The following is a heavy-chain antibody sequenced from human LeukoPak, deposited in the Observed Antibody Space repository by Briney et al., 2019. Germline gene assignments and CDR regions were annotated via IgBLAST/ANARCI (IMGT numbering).Heavy chain of an antibody. J-gene: IGHJ4*02. CDR2: ISYDGSNK. D-gene: IGHD2-15*01. CDR3: ARSLCSGGSCYSGPFDY. CDR1: GFTFSSYA. Sequence: GGSLRLSCAASGFTFSSYAMHWVRQAPGKGLEWVAVISYDGSNKYYADSVKGRFTISRDNSKNTLYLQMNSLRAEDTAVYYCARSLCSGGSCYSGPFDYWGQGTLVTVSS. V-gene: IGHV3-30-3*01.